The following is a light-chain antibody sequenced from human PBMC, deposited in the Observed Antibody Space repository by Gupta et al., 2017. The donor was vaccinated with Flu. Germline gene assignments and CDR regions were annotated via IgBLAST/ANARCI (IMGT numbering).Light chain of an antibody. CDR1: SSDVGGYNY. J-gene: IGLJ3*02. Sequence: QSALTQPRSVSGSPGQSVTISCTGTSSDVGGYNYVSWYQQHPGKAPKLMIYDVSNWPSGVPDRFSGSKSGNTASLTISRLQAEDEADYYCCSYAGGPWVFGGGTKLTVL. CDR3: CSYAGGPWV. V-gene: IGLV2-11*01. CDR2: DVS.